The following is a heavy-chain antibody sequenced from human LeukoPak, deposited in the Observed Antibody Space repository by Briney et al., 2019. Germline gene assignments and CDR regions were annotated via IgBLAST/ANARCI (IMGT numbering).Heavy chain of an antibody. V-gene: IGHV3-49*03. J-gene: IGHJ4*02. D-gene: IGHD3-22*01. CDR1: GFTFGDYA. CDR2: IRSKAYGGTT. CDR3: TRDLRRSGYSDY. Sequence: GGSLRLSCTASGFTFGDYAMSWFRQAPGKGLEWVGFIRSKAYGGTTEYAVSVKGRFAISRDDSKSIAHLQMNSLKTEDTAVYYCTRDLRRSGYSDYWGQGTLVTVSS.